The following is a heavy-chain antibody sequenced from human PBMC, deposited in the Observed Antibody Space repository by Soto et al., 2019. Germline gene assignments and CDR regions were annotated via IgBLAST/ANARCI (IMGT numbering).Heavy chain of an antibody. D-gene: IGHD4-4*01. CDR3: ARPYPAPDPNVDMTTIIYFAE. J-gene: IGHJ4*02. CDR2: IYSGCST. V-gene: IGHV3-53*01. Sequence: PWLCXRLSGSAGVFSGWINYITVVGQAPGKGLEWVSLIYSGCSTYYADSVKGRFNISRDNSKNTLYLQMNSLRAEDTAVYYCARPYPAPDPNVDMTTIIYFAECGQRPLVNVYS. CDR1: VFSGWINY.